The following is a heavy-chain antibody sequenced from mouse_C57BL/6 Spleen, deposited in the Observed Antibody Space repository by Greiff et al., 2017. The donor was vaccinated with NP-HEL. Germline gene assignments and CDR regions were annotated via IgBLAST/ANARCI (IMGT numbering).Heavy chain of an antibody. CDR3: ARHYDAMDY. CDR1: GFTFSSYG. Sequence: EVNVVESGGDLVKPGGSLKLSCAASGFTFSSYGMSWVRQTPDKRLEWVATISSGGSYTYYPDSVKGRFTISRDNAKNTLYLQMSSLKSEDTAMYYCARHYDAMDYWGQGTSVTVSS. J-gene: IGHJ4*01. CDR2: ISSGGSYT. V-gene: IGHV5-6*01.